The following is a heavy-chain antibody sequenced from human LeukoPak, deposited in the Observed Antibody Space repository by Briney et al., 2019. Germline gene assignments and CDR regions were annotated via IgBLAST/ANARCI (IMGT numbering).Heavy chain of an antibody. V-gene: IGHV3-21*06. J-gene: IGHJ5*02. CDR1: GFTFSSYA. CDR3: ARGGTYCGDGCYGTNL. CDR2: ICSSPSAM. Sequence: GSLRLSCTASGFTFSSYAMNWVRQAPGKGLGGVSSICSSPSAMYYADSVKGRFTTSRDNAKNSLYLQMSSLRDEDTAVYYCARGGTYCGDGCYGTNLWGQGTLVTVSS. D-gene: IGHD2-21*02.